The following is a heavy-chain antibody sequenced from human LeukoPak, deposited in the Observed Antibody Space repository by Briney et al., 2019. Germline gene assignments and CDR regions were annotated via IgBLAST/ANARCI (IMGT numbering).Heavy chain of an antibody. CDR1: GGSTSSGGYY. CDR3: ARGSGYCDY. V-gene: IGHV4-31*03. D-gene: IGHD3-22*01. Sequence: PSQTLSLTCTVSGGSTSSGGYYWSWIRQHPWKGLEWIGYIFYSGSTYYNPSLKSRVTISVDTSKNQFSLKLSSVTAADTAVYYCARGSGYCDYWGQGTLVTVSS. J-gene: IGHJ4*02. CDR2: IFYSGST.